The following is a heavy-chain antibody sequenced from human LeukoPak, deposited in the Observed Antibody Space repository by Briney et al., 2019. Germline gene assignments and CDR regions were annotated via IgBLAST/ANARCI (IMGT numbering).Heavy chain of an antibody. CDR3: ARANSGTYYYGSGSYSYDGWFDP. CDR2: IYYSGST. J-gene: IGHJ5*02. Sequence: SETLSLTCTVSGGSISSGGYYWSWIRQHPGKGLEWIGYIYYSGSTYYNPSLKSRVTISVDTSKNQFSLKLSSVTAADTAVYYCARANSGTYYYGSGSYSYDGWFDPWGQGTLVTVSS. D-gene: IGHD3-10*01. CDR1: GGSISSGGYY. V-gene: IGHV4-31*03.